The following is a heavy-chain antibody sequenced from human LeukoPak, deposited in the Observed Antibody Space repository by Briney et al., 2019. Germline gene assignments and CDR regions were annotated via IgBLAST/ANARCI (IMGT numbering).Heavy chain of an antibody. CDR1: GFTFSHYT. D-gene: IGHD3-22*01. V-gene: IGHV3-43*01. CDR2: IFGDDGTT. J-gene: IGHJ3*02. CDR3: AKVRESMIDAFDI. Sequence: TGGSLRLSCAASGFTFSHYTMHWVRQVPGKGLEWVCLIFGDDGTTYYADSVKGRFTISRDNSKNSLYLQMNSLRTEDTALYYCAKVRESMIDAFDIWGQGTMVTVSS.